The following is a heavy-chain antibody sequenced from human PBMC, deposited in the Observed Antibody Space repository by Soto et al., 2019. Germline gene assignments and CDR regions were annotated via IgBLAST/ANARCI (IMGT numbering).Heavy chain of an antibody. CDR3: ARARIAAAGTGGYVLDY. Sequence: SLTCTVSGGSISSYYWSWIRQPPGKGLEWIGYIYYSGSTNYNPSLKSRVTISVDTSKNQFSLKLSSVTAADTAVYYCARARIAAAGTGGYVLDYWGQGTLVTVSS. CDR1: GGSISSYY. CDR2: IYYSGST. V-gene: IGHV4-59*01. D-gene: IGHD6-13*01. J-gene: IGHJ4*02.